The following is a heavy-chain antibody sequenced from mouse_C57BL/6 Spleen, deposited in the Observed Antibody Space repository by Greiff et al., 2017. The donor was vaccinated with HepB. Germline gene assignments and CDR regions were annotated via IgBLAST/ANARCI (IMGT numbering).Heavy chain of an antibody. Sequence: EVQLQQSGPELVKPGASVKISCKASGYSFTGYYMNWVKQSPEKSLEWIGEINPSTGGTTYNQKFKAKATLTVDKSSSTAYMQLKSLTSEDSAVYYCARWPLTGHDAMDYWGQGTSVTVSS. J-gene: IGHJ4*01. D-gene: IGHD4-1*01. CDR3: ARWPLTGHDAMDY. V-gene: IGHV1-42*01. CDR2: INPSTGGT. CDR1: GYSFTGYY.